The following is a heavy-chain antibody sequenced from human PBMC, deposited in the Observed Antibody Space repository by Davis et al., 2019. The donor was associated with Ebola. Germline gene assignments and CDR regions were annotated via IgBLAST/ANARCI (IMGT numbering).Heavy chain of an antibody. CDR2: IYYSGST. CDR3: ARHTPLQYYDFWSHRSKLGFDP. Sequence: PSETLSLTCTVSGVSVSSGGYYWSWIRQHPGKGLEWIGYIYYSGSTYYNPSLKSRVTISVHTSKNQFSLKLSSVTAADTAVYYCARHTPLQYYDFWSHRSKLGFDPWGQGTLVTVSS. J-gene: IGHJ5*02. V-gene: IGHV4-31*03. CDR1: GVSVSSGGYY. D-gene: IGHD3-3*01.